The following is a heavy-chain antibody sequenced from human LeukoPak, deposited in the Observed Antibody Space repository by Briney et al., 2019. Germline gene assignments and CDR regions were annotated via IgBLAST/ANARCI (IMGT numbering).Heavy chain of an antibody. CDR3: ARATRDCSSASCYNY. V-gene: IGHV1-8*01. CDR1: GYTFTSYD. D-gene: IGHD2-2*02. J-gene: IGHJ4*02. Sequence: ASVKVSCKASGYTFTSYDINWVRQATGQGLEWMGWMNPNSGNTGYAQKFQGRVTMTRNTPISTAYMELSSLGSDDTAVYYCARATRDCSSASCYNYWGQGTLVTVSS. CDR2: MNPNSGNT.